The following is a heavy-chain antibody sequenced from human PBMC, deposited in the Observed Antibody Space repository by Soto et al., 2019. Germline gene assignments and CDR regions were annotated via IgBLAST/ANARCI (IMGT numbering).Heavy chain of an antibody. D-gene: IGHD3-10*01. V-gene: IGHV5-10-1*03. CDR3: ARRGEWAANYFDN. CDR1: GYSFNSYW. CDR2: IDPSDSYT. J-gene: IGHJ4*02. Sequence: EVQLVQSGAEVKKPGESLRISCKGSGYSFNSYWITWVRQVPGKGLEWMGRIDPSDSYTNYSPSFQGHVTMSTDKSINTAYLQWSSLKASDTAMYYCARRGEWAANYFDNWGQGTLVTVSS.